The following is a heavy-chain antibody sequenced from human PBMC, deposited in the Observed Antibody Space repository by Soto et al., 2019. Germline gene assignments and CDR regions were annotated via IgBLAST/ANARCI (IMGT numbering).Heavy chain of an antibody. CDR2: INSDGSST. V-gene: IGHV3-74*01. CDR3: ATSPVVAHYYYYYYMDV. D-gene: IGHD2-15*01. J-gene: IGHJ6*03. Sequence: GGSLRLSCAASGFTFSSYWMHWVRQAPGKGLVWVSRINSDGSSTSYADSVKGRFTISRDNAKNTLYLQMNSLRAEDTAVYYCATSPVVAHYYYYYYMDVWGKGTTVTVSS. CDR1: GFTFSSYW.